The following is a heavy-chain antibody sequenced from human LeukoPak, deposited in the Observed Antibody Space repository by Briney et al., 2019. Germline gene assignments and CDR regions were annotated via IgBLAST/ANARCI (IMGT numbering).Heavy chain of an antibody. Sequence: GGSLRLSCAASGFTFSSYAMHWVRQAPGKGLEWVAVISYDGSNKYYADSVKGRFTISRDNSKNTLYLQMNGLRAEDTAVYYCAESFSGGVAATLDYWGQGTLVTVSS. CDR1: GFTFSSYA. J-gene: IGHJ4*02. V-gene: IGHV3-30*04. CDR3: AESFSGGVAATLDY. D-gene: IGHD2-15*01. CDR2: ISYDGSNK.